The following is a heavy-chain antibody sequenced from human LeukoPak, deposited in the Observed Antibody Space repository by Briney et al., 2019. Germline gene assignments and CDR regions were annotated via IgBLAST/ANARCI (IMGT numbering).Heavy chain of an antibody. CDR1: GXTFINYG. J-gene: IGHJ4*02. CDR2: IWYDGSKK. Sequence: PGGSLRLSCAASGXTFINYGMHWVRQAPGKGREWVAVIWYDGSKKYYADSVKGRFTISRDNSKNTVYLQINSLRAEDTAVYYCARVSPEIVVVTGTGAPDYWGQGTLVTVSS. CDR3: ARVSPEIVVVTGTGAPDY. D-gene: IGHD2-21*02. V-gene: IGHV3-33*01.